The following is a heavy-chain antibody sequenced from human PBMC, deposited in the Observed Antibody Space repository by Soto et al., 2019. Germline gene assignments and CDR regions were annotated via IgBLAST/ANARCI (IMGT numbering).Heavy chain of an antibody. V-gene: IGHV3-43*01. CDR3: AKDTSWTIDY. Sequence: PGGSLRLSCAASGFTFDDYTKHWVRQAPGKGLEWVSTISWDGGNTYYADSVKGRFTISRDNSKNSLYLQMNSLGTEDTALYYCAKDTSWTIDYWGQGTLVTVSS. J-gene: IGHJ4*02. D-gene: IGHD4-17*01. CDR2: ISWDGGNT. CDR1: GFTFDDYT.